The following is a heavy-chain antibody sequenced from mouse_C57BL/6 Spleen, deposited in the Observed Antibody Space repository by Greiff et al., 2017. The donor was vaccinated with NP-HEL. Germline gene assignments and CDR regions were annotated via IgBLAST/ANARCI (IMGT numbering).Heavy chain of an antibody. CDR1: GYAFSSYW. D-gene: IGHD1-1*01. Sequence: VQLQQSGAELVKPGASVKISCKASGYAFSSYWMNWVKQRPGKGLEWIGQIYPGDGDTNYNGKFKGKATLTADKSSSTAYMQLSSLTSEDSAVYFCARSGTVRDAMDYWGQGTSVTVSS. V-gene: IGHV1-80*01. CDR3: ARSGTVRDAMDY. CDR2: IYPGDGDT. J-gene: IGHJ4*01.